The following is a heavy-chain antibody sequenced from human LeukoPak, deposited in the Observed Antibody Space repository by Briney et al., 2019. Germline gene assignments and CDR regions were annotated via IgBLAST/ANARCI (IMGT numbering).Heavy chain of an antibody. CDR3: ARQKAFGVVIISHWFDP. J-gene: IGHJ5*02. CDR2: IYYSGST. D-gene: IGHD3-3*01. Sequence: PSETLSLTCTVSGGSVSSYYWNWIRQPPGKGLEWIGSIYYSGSTYYNPSLKSRVTISVDTSKNQFSLKLSSVTAADTAVYYCARQKAFGVVIISHWFDPWGQGTLVTVSS. CDR1: GGSVSSYY. V-gene: IGHV4-59*05.